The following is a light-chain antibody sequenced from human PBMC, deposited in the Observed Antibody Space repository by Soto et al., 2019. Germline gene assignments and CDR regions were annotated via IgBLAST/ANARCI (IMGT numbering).Light chain of an antibody. V-gene: IGKV3D-20*02. CDR2: DAS. CDR3: QQRSNWPSIT. J-gene: IGKJ5*01. Sequence: EIVLTQSPGTLSLSPGERATLSCRASQSVSSSYLAWYQQKPGQPSRLLIYDASNRATGIPARFSGSGSGTDFTLTISSLETEDFAVYYCQQRSNWPSITFGQGTRLEIK. CDR1: QSVSSSY.